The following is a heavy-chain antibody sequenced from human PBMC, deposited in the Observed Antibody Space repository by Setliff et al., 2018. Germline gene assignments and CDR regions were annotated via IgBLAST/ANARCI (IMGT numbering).Heavy chain of an antibody. D-gene: IGHD3-10*01. CDR1: GGSFSGYY. CDR3: ARQRRWFGPQPIDY. V-gene: IGHV4-34*01. J-gene: IGHJ4*02. Sequence: TLSLTCAVYGGSFSGYYWSWIRQPPGKGLEWIGEINHSGSTNYNPSLKSRVTISVDKSKNQFSLKLSSVTATDTAVYYCARQRRWFGPQPIDYWGQGTLVTVSS. CDR2: INHSGST.